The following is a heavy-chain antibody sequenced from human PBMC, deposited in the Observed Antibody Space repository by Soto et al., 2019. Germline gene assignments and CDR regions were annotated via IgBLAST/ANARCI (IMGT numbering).Heavy chain of an antibody. V-gene: IGHV3-74*01. CDR2: ISGDGRTT. Sequence: EVQLVESGGGLVQPGGSLRLPCAASGFTFSSHWMNWVRQAPGKGLVWVSRISGDGRTTSHADSVKGRFTISRDNAKNTLYLQMNSLRVEDTAVYYCARGVPNCSSSSCYFDFWGQGILVTVSS. D-gene: IGHD2-2*01. J-gene: IGHJ4*02. CDR3: ARGVPNCSSSSCYFDF. CDR1: GFTFSSHW.